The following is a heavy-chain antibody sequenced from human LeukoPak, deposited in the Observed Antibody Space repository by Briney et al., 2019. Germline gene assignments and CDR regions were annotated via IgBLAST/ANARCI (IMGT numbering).Heavy chain of an antibody. CDR1: GGSISSSSYY. CDR3: ARHRCSGGSCYPMNWFDP. CDR2: IYYSGST. V-gene: IGHV4-39*01. J-gene: IGHJ5*02. D-gene: IGHD2-15*01. Sequence: SETLSLTCTVSGGSISSSSYYWGWIRQPPGKGLEWIGSIYYSGSTYYNPSLKSRVTISVDTSKNQFSLKLSSVTAADTAVYYCARHRCSGGSCYPMNWFDPWGQGTLVTVSS.